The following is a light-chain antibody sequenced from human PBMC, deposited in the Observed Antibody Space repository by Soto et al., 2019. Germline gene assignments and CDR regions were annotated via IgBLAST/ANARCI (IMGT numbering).Light chain of an antibody. Sequence: DSRMTQSPYTLYASVGDRVTITCRASQSVSSRLASYQQKPGEAPELLIYDASSLESGVPSRFSGSGSGTKFSLTIISLQPDDFATFYCQQYSSFSRTFGQGTKVDIK. CDR1: QSVSSR. V-gene: IGKV1-5*01. J-gene: IGKJ1*01. CDR2: DAS. CDR3: QQYSSFSRT.